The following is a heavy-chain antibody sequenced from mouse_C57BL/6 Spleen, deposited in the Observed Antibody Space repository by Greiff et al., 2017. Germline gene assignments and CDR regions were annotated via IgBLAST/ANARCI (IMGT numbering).Heavy chain of an antibody. CDR1: GFNIKDDY. V-gene: IGHV14-4*01. J-gene: IGHJ4*01. CDR3: TTGRSYYAMDY. Sequence: EVQLQQSGAELVRPGASVKLSCTASGFNIKDDYMHWVKQRPEQGLEWIGWIDPENGDTEYASKFQGKAPITADTSSNTAYLQLSSLTSEDTAVYYCTTGRSYYAMDYWGQGTSVTVSS. CDR2: IDPENGDT.